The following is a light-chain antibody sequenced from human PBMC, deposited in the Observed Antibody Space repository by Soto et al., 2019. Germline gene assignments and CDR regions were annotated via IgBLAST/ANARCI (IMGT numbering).Light chain of an antibody. V-gene: IGKV1-39*01. CDR3: QQNFSDLGT. J-gene: IGKJ1*01. CDR1: QGISTY. Sequence: EIQMTQSPPSLSASVGDRVTITCRASQGISTYLNWYQQKPGKAPKLLIYATSTLQRGVPSRFSGGGSGTDFTLTISSLQAEDFATYYCQQNFSDLGTFGQGTKVDIK. CDR2: ATS.